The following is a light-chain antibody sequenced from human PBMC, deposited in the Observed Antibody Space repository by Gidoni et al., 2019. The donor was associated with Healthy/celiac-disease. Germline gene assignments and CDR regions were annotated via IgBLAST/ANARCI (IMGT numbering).Light chain of an antibody. V-gene: IGKV4-1*01. CDR3: QQYYSTPLT. Sequence: EIVLTQSPDSLAVTLGERATINCKSRQSVLYNSNIRHYLVWYQHKPGQPPKLLIYCASTRESGVPDRFSGSVSGTDFTLTISSLQAEDVADYYCQQYYSTPLTFGGGTKVEIK. CDR1: QSVLYNSNIRHY. J-gene: IGKJ4*01. CDR2: CAS.